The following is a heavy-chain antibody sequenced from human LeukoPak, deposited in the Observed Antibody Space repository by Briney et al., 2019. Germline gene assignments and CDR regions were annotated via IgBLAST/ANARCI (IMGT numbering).Heavy chain of an antibody. D-gene: IGHD3-22*01. CDR2: IYYSGST. CDR3: ARGQGYYYDSSGYYYLRSPFDY. V-gene: IGHV4-39*07. CDR1: GGSIISSNYY. J-gene: IGHJ4*02. Sequence: SETLSLTCTVSGGSIISSNYYWGWIRQPPGKGLEWIGSIYYSGSTYYNPSLKSRVTISVDTSKNQFSLKLSSVTAADTAVYYCARGQGYYYDSSGYYYLRSPFDYWGQGTLVTVSS.